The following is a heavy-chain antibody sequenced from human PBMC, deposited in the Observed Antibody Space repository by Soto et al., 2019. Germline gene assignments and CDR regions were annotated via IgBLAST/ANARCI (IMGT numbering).Heavy chain of an antibody. CDR2: IIAYNGNT. Sequence: ASVKVSCKASGYTFTGYGISWVRQAPGQGLEWMGWIIAYNGNTNYAQKLQGRVTMTTDTSTSTAYMQLRSLRSDDTAVYYCERVAPYYYDSSGRFDYWGKRNMVTVSS. V-gene: IGHV1-18*04. J-gene: IGHJ4*02. CDR3: ERVAPYYYDSSGRFDY. D-gene: IGHD3-22*01. CDR1: GYTFTGYG.